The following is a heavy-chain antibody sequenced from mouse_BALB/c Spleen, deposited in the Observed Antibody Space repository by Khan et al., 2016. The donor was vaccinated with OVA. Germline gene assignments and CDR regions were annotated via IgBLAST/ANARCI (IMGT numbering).Heavy chain of an antibody. CDR3: ARSPYGNFAY. Sequence: EVELVESGGGLVKPGGSLKLSCAASGFTFSTYAMSWVRQTPEKRLEWVATISRAGDYTYYPANVTGRFTISRDNAKNTLYLQMSSLRSEDTAMYYCARSPYGNFAYWGQGTLVTVSA. CDR1: GFTFSTYA. D-gene: IGHD2-1*01. CDR2: ISRAGDYT. V-gene: IGHV5-9-3*01. J-gene: IGHJ3*01.